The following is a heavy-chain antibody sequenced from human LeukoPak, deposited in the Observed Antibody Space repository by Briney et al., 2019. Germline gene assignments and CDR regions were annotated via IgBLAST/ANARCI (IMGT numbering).Heavy chain of an antibody. CDR1: GVSISSSNSY. V-gene: IGHV4-39*02. D-gene: IGHD3-10*01. CDR2: IYYSGNT. CDR3: ARDIVGLYGSGRKGGCFDY. J-gene: IGHJ4*02. Sequence: SETLSLTCTVSGVSISSSNSYWGWIRQPPGKGLEWIGSIYYSGNTYYNASLKSQVSISIDTSKNQFSLRLTSVTAADTAVYYCARDIVGLYGSGRKGGCFDYWGQGTLVTVSS.